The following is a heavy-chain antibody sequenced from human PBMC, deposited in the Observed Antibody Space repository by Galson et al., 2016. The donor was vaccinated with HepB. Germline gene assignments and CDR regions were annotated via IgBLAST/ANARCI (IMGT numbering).Heavy chain of an antibody. CDR2: IYPRDSDT. CDR1: GYSFTSFW. D-gene: IGHD1-26*01. V-gene: IGHV5-51*01. J-gene: IGHJ4*02. Sequence: QSGAEVKKPGESLKISCKGAGYSFTSFWIAWVRQMPGKGPEWMGIIYPRDSDTRYSPSFQGRVTISADKSINTAYLQWSSLKASDTAMYYCARHGGSYYTGNHFWGQGTLVTVSS. CDR3: ARHGGSYYTGNHF.